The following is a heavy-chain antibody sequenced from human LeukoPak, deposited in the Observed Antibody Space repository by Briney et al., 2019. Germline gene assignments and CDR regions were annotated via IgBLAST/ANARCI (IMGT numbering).Heavy chain of an antibody. V-gene: IGHV4-61*05. CDR1: GGSISSSSYY. CDR2: IYYSGST. CDR3: ARELGPGSTSWTEEIGWFDP. D-gene: IGHD2-2*01. J-gene: IGHJ5*02. Sequence: SETLSLTCTVSGGSISSSSYYWGWIRQPPGKGLEWIGYIYYSGSTNYNPSLKSRVTISVDTSKNQFSLKLSSVTAADTAVYYCARELGPGSTSWTEEIGWFDPWGQGTLVTVSS.